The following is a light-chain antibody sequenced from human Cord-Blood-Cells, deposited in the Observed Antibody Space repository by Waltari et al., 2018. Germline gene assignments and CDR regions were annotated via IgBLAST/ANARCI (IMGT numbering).Light chain of an antibody. Sequence: QSALTQPRSVSGSPGQSVTIPCTGTSSDVGGYNYVPWYQQHPGKTPKLIISDVSKGPSGVPDRFSGSKSGNTASLTISGLQAEDEADYYCCSYAGSYTVFGGGTKLTVL. CDR3: CSYAGSYTV. CDR1: SSDVGGYNY. V-gene: IGLV2-11*01. CDR2: DVS. J-gene: IGLJ3*02.